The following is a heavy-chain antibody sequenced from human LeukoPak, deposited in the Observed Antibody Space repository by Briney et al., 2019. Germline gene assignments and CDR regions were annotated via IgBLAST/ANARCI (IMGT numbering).Heavy chain of an antibody. D-gene: IGHD6-13*01. Sequence: GESLKISCKGSGYSFTSFWIGWVRQMPGKGLEWMGIINPGDSDTRYSPSFQDHVTISADESISTAYLLWSSLEASDTAIYYCARQGSSWYSIDYWGQGTLVTVSS. CDR1: GYSFTSFW. CDR3: ARQGSSWYSIDY. V-gene: IGHV5-51*01. CDR2: INPGDSDT. J-gene: IGHJ4*02.